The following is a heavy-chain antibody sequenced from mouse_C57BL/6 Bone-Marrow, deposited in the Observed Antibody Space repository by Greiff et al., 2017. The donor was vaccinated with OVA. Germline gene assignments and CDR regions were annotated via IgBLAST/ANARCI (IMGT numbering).Heavy chain of an antibody. CDR2: IDPENGDT. V-gene: IGHV14-4*01. CDR1: GFNIKDDY. CDR3: TTHYGNYYAMDY. Sequence: VQLQQSGAELVRPGASVKLSCTASGFNIKDDYMHWVKQRPEQGLEWIGWIDPENGDTEYASKFQGKATITADTSSNTAYLQLSSLTSEDTAVYYCTTHYGNYYAMDYWGQGTSVTVSS. J-gene: IGHJ4*01. D-gene: IGHD2-1*01.